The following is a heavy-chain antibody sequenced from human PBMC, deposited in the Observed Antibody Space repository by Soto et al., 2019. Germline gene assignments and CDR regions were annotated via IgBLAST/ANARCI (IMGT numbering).Heavy chain of an antibody. V-gene: IGHV2-70*01. Sequence: FGPTLVNPTQTLTLTCTFSGFSLSTSGMCVSWIRQPPGKALEWLALIDWDDDKYYSTSLKTRLTISKDTSKNQVVLTMTNMDPVDTATYYCARYYYDSSGYYRSYYGMDVWGQGTTVTVSS. CDR1: GFSLSTSGMC. CDR3: ARYYYDSSGYYRSYYGMDV. CDR2: IDWDDDK. J-gene: IGHJ6*02. D-gene: IGHD3-22*01.